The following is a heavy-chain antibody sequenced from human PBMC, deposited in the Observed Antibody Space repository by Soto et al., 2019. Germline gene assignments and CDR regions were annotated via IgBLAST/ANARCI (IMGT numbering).Heavy chain of an antibody. CDR1: GYGFTTYG. CDR3: ARGRYGDY. V-gene: IGHV1-18*01. J-gene: IGHJ4*02. CDR2: ISAHNGNT. Sequence: QVHLVQSGAEVKKPGASVKVSCKGSGYGFTTYGITWVRQAPGQGLEWMAWISAHNGNTNYAQKLQGRVNVTRDTSTSTAYMELRSLRSDDTAGYYCARGRYGDYWGQGALVTVSS. D-gene: IGHD1-1*01.